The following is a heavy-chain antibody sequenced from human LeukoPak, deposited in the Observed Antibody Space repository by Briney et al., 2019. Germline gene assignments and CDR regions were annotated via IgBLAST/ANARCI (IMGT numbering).Heavy chain of an antibody. CDR2: IYTSGST. V-gene: IGHV4-61*02. J-gene: IGHJ4*02. Sequence: SETLSLTCTVSGGSISSGSYYWSWIRQPAGKGLEWIGRIYTSGSTNYNPSLKSRVTISVDTSKNQFSLKLSSVTAADTAVYYCAREVAATYYFDYWGQGTLVTVSS. CDR1: GGSISSGSYY. D-gene: IGHD2-15*01. CDR3: AREVAATYYFDY.